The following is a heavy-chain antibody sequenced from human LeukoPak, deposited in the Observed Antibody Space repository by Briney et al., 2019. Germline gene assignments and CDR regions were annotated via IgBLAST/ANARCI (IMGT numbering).Heavy chain of an antibody. V-gene: IGHV1-18*01. CDR2: ISGYNGNT. J-gene: IGHJ4*02. CDR1: GYTFNSYG. Sequence: ASVKVSCKASGYTFNSYGITWVRQAPGQGLEWMGWISGYNGNTRYAQKLQGRVTMTTDTSTSTAYMELRSLRSDDTAVYYCARDYYYDTSGYNYPDCWGQGTLVTVSS. D-gene: IGHD3-22*01. CDR3: ARDYYYDTSGYNYPDC.